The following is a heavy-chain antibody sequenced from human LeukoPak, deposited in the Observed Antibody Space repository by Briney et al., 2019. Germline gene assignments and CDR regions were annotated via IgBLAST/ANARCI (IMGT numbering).Heavy chain of an antibody. D-gene: IGHD3-16*01. Sequence: SQTLSLTCAISGDSVSSNSAGWSWIRQSPSRGLEWLGRTYYRSERYNDYAVSVKSRITINPDTSKNQLSLQLNSVTPEDTAVYYCARGGGAIATWGQGTLVTVSS. CDR2: TYYRSERYN. J-gene: IGHJ5*02. CDR1: GDSVSSNSAG. CDR3: ARGGGAIAT. V-gene: IGHV6-1*01.